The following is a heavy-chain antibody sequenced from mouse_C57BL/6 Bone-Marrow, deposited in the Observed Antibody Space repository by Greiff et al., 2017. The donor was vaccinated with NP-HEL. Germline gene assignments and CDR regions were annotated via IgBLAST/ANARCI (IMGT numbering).Heavy chain of an antibody. D-gene: IGHD1-1*01. J-gene: IGHJ3*01. V-gene: IGHV1-69*01. CDR2: IDPSDSYT. CDR1: GYTFTSYW. CDR3: ARWGYYGSSFPWFAY. Sequence: VKLMESGAELVMPGASVKLSCKASGYTFTSYWMHWVKQRPGQGLEWIGEIDPSDSYTNYNQKFKGKSTLTVDKSSSTAYMQLSSLTSEDSAVYYCARWGYYGSSFPWFAYWGQGTLVTVSA.